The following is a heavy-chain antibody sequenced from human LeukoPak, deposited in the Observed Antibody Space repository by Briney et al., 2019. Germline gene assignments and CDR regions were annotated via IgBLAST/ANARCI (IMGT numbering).Heavy chain of an antibody. CDR1: TFSFRNFA. D-gene: IGHD4-17*01. Sequence: GGSLRLSCAASTFSFRNFAMSWVRLAPGKGLEWVSRINSDGSSTSYADSVKGRFTVSRDNAKNTLYLQMNSLRAEDTAVYYCARDNYGHFDYWGQGTLVTVSS. CDR3: ARDNYGHFDY. CDR2: INSDGSST. V-gene: IGHV3-74*01. J-gene: IGHJ4*02.